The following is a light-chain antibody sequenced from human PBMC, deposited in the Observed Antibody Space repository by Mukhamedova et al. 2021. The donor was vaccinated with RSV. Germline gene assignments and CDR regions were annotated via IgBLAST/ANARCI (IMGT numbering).Light chain of an antibody. CDR1: QDISTS. J-gene: IGKJ3*01. CDR2: AAS. V-gene: IGKV1-16*02. Sequence: SQDISTSLALFQQKPGKAPKSLIYAASSLQFGVPSKFSGSGSGTDFTLTIVSLQPDDFATYYCQQYHHYPFTFGPGTKLDIK. CDR3: QQYHHYPFT.